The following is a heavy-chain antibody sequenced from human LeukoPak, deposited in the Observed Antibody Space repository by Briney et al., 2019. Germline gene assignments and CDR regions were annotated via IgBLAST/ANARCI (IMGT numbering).Heavy chain of an antibody. Sequence: GGSLRLSCAASGFTVSSNYMSWVRQAPGKGLEWVSVIYSGGSTSHADSVKGRFTISRHNSKNTLYLQMNSLRADDTAVYYCARGLTSPYWYFDLWGRGTLVTVSP. D-gene: IGHD3-9*01. J-gene: IGHJ2*01. CDR1: GFTVSSNY. V-gene: IGHV3-53*04. CDR2: IYSGGST. CDR3: ARGLTSPYWYFDL.